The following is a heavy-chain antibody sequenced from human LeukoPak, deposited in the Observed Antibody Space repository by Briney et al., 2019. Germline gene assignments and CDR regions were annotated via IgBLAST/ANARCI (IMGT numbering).Heavy chain of an antibody. CDR1: GFTFSSYA. Sequence: GGSLRLSCAASGFTFSSYAMSWVRQAPGKGLEWVSAISGSGGSTYYADSVKGRFTISRDNSKNTLYLQMNSLRAEDTAVYYCAKEYGSGSYYNRAFDIWGQGTMVTVPS. CDR3: AKEYGSGSYYNRAFDI. CDR2: ISGSGGST. V-gene: IGHV3-23*01. J-gene: IGHJ3*02. D-gene: IGHD3-10*01.